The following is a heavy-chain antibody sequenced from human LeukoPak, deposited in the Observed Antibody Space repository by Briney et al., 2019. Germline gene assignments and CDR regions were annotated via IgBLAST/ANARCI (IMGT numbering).Heavy chain of an antibody. CDR1: GGSINSTNYY. CDR2: IHYSGST. J-gene: IGHJ3*02. CDR3: ASHYDGHAFDI. Sequence: PSETLSLTCTVSGGSINSTNYYWGWIRQPPGKGLEWIGSIHYSGSTYYNPSLKSRVTISVDTSKNQFSLKLSSVTAADTAVYHCASHYDGHAFDIWGQGTMVTVSS. V-gene: IGHV4-39*01. D-gene: IGHD5-12*01.